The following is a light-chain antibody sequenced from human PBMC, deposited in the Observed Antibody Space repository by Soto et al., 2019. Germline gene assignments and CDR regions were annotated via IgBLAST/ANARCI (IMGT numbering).Light chain of an antibody. CDR1: QSVSNY. CDR3: QQYSNWPPIT. CDR2: DTS. Sequence: EIVLTQSPATLYLSPGERATLSCRASQSVSNYLAWYQQKPGQAPRLLIYDTSTRATGIPARFSGSGSGTEFTLTISSLQSEDFAVYYCQQYSNWPPITFGQGTRLEIK. J-gene: IGKJ5*01. V-gene: IGKV3-15*01.